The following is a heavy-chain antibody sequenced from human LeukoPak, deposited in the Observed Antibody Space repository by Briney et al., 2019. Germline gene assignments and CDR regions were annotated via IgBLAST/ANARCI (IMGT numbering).Heavy chain of an antibody. J-gene: IGHJ4*02. CDR3: ANLGYCSGGSCYVFEY. Sequence: GGSLRLSCAASGFILRNHATNWVRQAPGKGPEWVSGISDNGGSTYYADSVKGRFTISRDTSKNTLHLQMNSLRAEDTAVYYCANLGYCSGGSCYVFEYWGQGTLVTVSS. D-gene: IGHD2-15*01. CDR1: GFILRNHA. V-gene: IGHV3-23*01. CDR2: ISDNGGST.